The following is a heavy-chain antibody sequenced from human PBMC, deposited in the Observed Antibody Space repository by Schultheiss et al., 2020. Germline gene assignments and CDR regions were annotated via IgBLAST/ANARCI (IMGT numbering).Heavy chain of an antibody. CDR1: GFTFSSYS. CDR2: ISSSSSTI. CDR3: ARDRHVYYDTLEGY. J-gene: IGHJ4*02. Sequence: GGSLRLSCAASGFTFSSYSMNWVRQAPGKGLEWVSYISSSSSTIYYADSVKGRFTISRDNAQNSLYLQMNSLRAEDTAVYYCARDRHVYYDTLEGYWGQGTLVTVSS. D-gene: IGHD3-22*01. V-gene: IGHV3-48*01.